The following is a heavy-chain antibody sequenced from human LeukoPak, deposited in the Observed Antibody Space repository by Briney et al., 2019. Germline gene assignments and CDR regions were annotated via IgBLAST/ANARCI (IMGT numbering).Heavy chain of an antibody. Sequence: GGSLRLSCAASGFTFSDYYMSWIRQAPGKGLEWVSYISSSGSTIYYADSVKGRLTIPRDNAKNSLYLQMNSLRAEDTAVYYCAREDYYDSSGYKTHLVDYWGQGTLVTVSS. J-gene: IGHJ4*02. CDR3: AREDYYDSSGYKTHLVDY. D-gene: IGHD3-22*01. CDR1: GFTFSDYY. V-gene: IGHV3-11*01. CDR2: ISSSGSTI.